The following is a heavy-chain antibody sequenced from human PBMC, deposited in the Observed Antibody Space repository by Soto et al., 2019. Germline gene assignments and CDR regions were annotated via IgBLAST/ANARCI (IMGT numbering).Heavy chain of an antibody. Sequence: ASVKVSCKASGGTFSSYAISWVRQAPGQGLEWMGGIIPIFGTANYAQKFQGRVTITADESTSTAYMELSSLRSEDTAVYYCAIPFDTAMVTTSFDYWGQGTLVTVPQ. CDR2: IIPIFGTA. V-gene: IGHV1-69*13. D-gene: IGHD5-18*01. CDR1: GGTFSSYA. J-gene: IGHJ4*02. CDR3: AIPFDTAMVTTSFDY.